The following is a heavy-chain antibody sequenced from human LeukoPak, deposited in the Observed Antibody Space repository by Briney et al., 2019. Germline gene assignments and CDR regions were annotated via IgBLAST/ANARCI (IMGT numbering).Heavy chain of an antibody. Sequence: PGGSLRLSCAASGFTVSSNYMSWVRQAPGKGLEWVSVIYSGGSTYYADSVKGRFTISRDNSKNTLYLQMNSLRAEETAVYYCARGVAGTSGRDYWGQGTLVTVSS. D-gene: IGHD6-19*01. V-gene: IGHV3-53*01. CDR2: IYSGGST. CDR1: GFTVSSNY. CDR3: ARGVAGTSGRDY. J-gene: IGHJ4*02.